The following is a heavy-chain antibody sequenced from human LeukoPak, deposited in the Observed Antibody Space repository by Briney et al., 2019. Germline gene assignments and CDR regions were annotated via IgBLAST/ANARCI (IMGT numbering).Heavy chain of an antibody. CDR3: ARGITIFWPDGMDV. CDR1: GFTFSSYG. CDR2: IWYDGSNK. J-gene: IGHJ6*02. Sequence: PGGFLRLSCAASGFTFSSYGMHWVRQAPGKGLEWVAVIWYDGSNKYYADSVKGRFTISRDNSKNTLYLQMNSLRAEDTAVYYCARGITIFWPDGMDVWGQGTTVTVSS. V-gene: IGHV3-33*01. D-gene: IGHD3-9*01.